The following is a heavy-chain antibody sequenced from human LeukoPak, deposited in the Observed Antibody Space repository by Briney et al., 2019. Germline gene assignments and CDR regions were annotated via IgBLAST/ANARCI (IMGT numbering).Heavy chain of an antibody. CDR1: GFTFSSHG. J-gene: IGHJ5*01. CDR2: ISIGGDTT. D-gene: IGHD5-18*01. V-gene: IGHV3-23*01. CDR3: AKEIQPNDC. Sequence: GGSLRLSCAASGFTFSSHGMCWVRQAPGRGLEWVSSISIGGDTTYSDSVKGRFTISRDNSKNTLYLQLDSLRADDTAIYYCAKEIQPNDCWGQGTLVTVSS.